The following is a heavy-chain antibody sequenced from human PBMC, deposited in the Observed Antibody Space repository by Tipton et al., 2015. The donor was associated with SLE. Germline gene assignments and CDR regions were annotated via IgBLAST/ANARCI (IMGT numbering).Heavy chain of an antibody. CDR2: ISAYNGNT. CDR3: ARWARGYNGGFDY. J-gene: IGHJ4*02. V-gene: IGHV1-18*04. D-gene: IGHD3-22*01. Sequence: QSGAEVKKPGASVKVSCKASGYTFNDNYIHWVRQAPGQGLEWMGWISAYNGNTNYAQKLQGRVTMTTDTSTDTAYMDLRNLGSDDTAVYYCARWARGYNGGFDYWGQGTLLTVSS. CDR1: GYTFNDNY.